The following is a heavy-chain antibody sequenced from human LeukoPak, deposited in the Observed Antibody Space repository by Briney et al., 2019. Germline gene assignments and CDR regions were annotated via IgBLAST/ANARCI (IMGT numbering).Heavy chain of an antibody. CDR1: GGSISSGSYD. V-gene: IGHV4-61*02. Sequence: PSETLSLTCTVSGGSISSGSYDWSWIRQPAGKGLEWIGRIYTSGSTNYNPSLKSRVTISVDTSRNQFSLKLSSVTAADTAVYYCARDYSGSLAWGQGTLVTVSS. CDR3: ARDYSGSLA. D-gene: IGHD1-26*01. CDR2: IYTSGST. J-gene: IGHJ5*02.